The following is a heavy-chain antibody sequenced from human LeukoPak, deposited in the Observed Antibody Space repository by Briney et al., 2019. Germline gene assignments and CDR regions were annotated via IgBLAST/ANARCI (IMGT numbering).Heavy chain of an antibody. CDR3: AVFGDASFDY. CDR2: ISYDGSNK. V-gene: IGHV3-30-3*01. J-gene: IGHJ4*02. D-gene: IGHD2-21*01. Sequence: PGGSLRLSCAASGFTFSSYAMHWVRQAPGKGLEWVAVISYDGSNKYYADSVKGRFTISRDNSKNTLYLQMNSLRAEDTAVYYCAVFGDASFDYWAREPWSPSPQ. CDR1: GFTFSSYA.